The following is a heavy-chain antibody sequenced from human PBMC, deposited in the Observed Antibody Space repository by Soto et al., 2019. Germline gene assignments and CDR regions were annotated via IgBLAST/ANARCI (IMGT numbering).Heavy chain of an antibody. V-gene: IGHV4-39*01. D-gene: IGHD2-21*02. CDR1: GGSISSSSYY. Sequence: PSETLSLTCTVSGGSISSSSYYWGWIRQPPGKGLEWIGSIYYSGSTYYNPSLKSRVTISVDTSKNQFSLKLSSVTAAYTAVYYCARTVETTFYYYGMDVWGQGTTVTVSS. CDR2: IYYSGST. CDR3: ARTVETTFYYYGMDV. J-gene: IGHJ6*02.